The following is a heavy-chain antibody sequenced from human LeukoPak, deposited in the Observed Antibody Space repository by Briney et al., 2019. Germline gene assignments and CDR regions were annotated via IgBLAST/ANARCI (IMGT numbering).Heavy chain of an antibody. D-gene: IGHD3-10*01. CDR1: GGSISSYY. V-gene: IGHV4-59*01. CDR2: IYYSGST. CDR3: ARGLNYGSGSIYYYYMYV. J-gene: IGHJ6*03. Sequence: SETLSLTCTVSGGSISSYYWSWIRQPPGKGLEWIGYIYYSGSTNYNPSLKSRVTISVDTSKNQFSLKLSSVTAADTAVYYCARGLNYGSGSIYYYYMYVRGKGTTVTVSS.